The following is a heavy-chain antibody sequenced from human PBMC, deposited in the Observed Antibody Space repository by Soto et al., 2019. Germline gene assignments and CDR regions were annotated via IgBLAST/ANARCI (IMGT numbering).Heavy chain of an antibody. D-gene: IGHD4-17*01. CDR3: ARVDYGDYSTGYMDV. J-gene: IGHJ6*03. V-gene: IGHV3-74*01. Sequence: GGCLGLSCAASGFSLRSYWMHWVRQAPGKGLVWVSRINSDGSSTSYADSVKGRFTISRDNAKNTLYLQMNSLRAEDTAVYYCARVDYGDYSTGYMDVWGKGTTVTVSS. CDR1: GFSLRSYW. CDR2: INSDGSST.